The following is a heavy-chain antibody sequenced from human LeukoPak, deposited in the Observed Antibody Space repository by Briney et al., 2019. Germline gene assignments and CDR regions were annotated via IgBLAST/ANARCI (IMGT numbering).Heavy chain of an antibody. CDR3: ARGGLRGAFDY. D-gene: IGHD5-12*01. V-gene: IGHV4-30-2*01. CDR1: GGSISSGGYS. CDR2: IYHSGST. J-gene: IGHJ4*02. Sequence: TSETLSLTCAVSGGSISSGGYSWSWIRQPPGKGLEWIGYIYHSGSTYYNPSLKSRVTISVDRSKNQFSLKLSSVTAADTAVYYCARGGLRGAFDYWGQGTLVTVSS.